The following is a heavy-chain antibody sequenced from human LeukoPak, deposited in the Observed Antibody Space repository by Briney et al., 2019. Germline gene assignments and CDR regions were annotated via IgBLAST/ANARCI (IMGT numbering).Heavy chain of an antibody. J-gene: IGHJ5*02. D-gene: IGHD6-13*01. Sequence: GGSLRLSCAASGFTFSDYWMSWVRQAPGKGLEGVANIKQDGSEKYYVDSVKGRFTISRDNAKNSLYLQMNSLRAEDTAVYYCARHIATGGQTAYNWFDPWGQGTLVTVSS. CDR3: ARHIATGGQTAYNWFDP. CDR1: GFTFSDYW. CDR2: IKQDGSEK. V-gene: IGHV3-7*01.